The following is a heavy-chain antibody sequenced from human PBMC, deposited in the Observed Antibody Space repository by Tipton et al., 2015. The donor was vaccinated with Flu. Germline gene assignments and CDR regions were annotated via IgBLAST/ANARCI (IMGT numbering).Heavy chain of an antibody. D-gene: IGHD6-19*01. Sequence: TLSLTCTVSGGSISSYYWSWIRQPPGKGLEWIGYIYYSGSTNYNPSLKSRVTISVDTSKNQFSLKLSSVTAADTAVYYCARREGSSGWFGMGVWGQGTTVTVSS. J-gene: IGHJ6*02. CDR2: IYYSGST. V-gene: IGHV4-59*08. CDR1: GGSISSYY. CDR3: ARREGSSGWFGMGV.